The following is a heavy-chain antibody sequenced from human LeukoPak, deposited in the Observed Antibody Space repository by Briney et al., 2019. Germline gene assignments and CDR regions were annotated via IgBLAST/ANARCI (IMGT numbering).Heavy chain of an antibody. CDR3: ARGPIILVRGVSKPYGLDV. Sequence: SETLSLTCAVSGGSISSGDYSWSWIRQPLGGGLEWIGHIYHNGNTFYNPSLKRRVTISVDGYKNRFSLRLNTVTAADTALYYCARGPIILVRGVSKPYGLDVWGQGTTVSV. V-gene: IGHV4-30-2*01. J-gene: IGHJ6*02. CDR1: GGSISSGDYS. D-gene: IGHD3-10*01. CDR2: IYHNGNT.